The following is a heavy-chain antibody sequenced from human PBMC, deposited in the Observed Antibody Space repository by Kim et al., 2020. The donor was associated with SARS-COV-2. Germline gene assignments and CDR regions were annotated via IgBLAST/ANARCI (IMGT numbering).Heavy chain of an antibody. Sequence: GGSLRLSCAASGFTFSSYGMHWVRQAPGKGLEWVAVISYDGSNKYYADSVKGRFTISRDNSKNTLYLQMNSLRAEDTAVYYCAKDLDYDSSGYFDTDYWGQGTLVTVSS. J-gene: IGHJ4*02. CDR1: GFTFSSYG. D-gene: IGHD3-22*01. CDR3: AKDLDYDSSGYFDTDY. CDR2: ISYDGSNK. V-gene: IGHV3-30*18.